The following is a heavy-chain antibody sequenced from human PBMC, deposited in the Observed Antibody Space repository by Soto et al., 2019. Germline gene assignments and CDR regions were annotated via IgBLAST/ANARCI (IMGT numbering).Heavy chain of an antibody. J-gene: IGHJ3*02. D-gene: IGHD1-1*01. Sequence: SGPTLVNPTQTLPLTCTLSGISLSTSGVGVGWIRQTPGKALEWLALVYWNDDKHYSPSLKSRLTITKDTSKNQAILTMTNMDPVDTATYYCARGLATLPVFAFDIWGQGTVVTVSS. CDR2: VYWNDDK. CDR1: GISLSTSGVG. CDR3: ARGLATLPVFAFDI. V-gene: IGHV2-5*01.